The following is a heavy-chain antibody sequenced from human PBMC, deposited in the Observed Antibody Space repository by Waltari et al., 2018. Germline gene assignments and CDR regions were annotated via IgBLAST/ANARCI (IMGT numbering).Heavy chain of an antibody. V-gene: IGHV1-69*06. D-gene: IGHD1-26*01. J-gene: IGHJ4*02. CDR3: ASWGVGATKDDY. CDR1: GGTFSSYA. CDR2: IIPIFGTA. Sequence: VSCKASGGTFSSYAISWVRQAPGQGLEWMGGIIPIFGTANYAQKFQGRVTITADKSTSTAYMELSSLRSEDTAVYYCASWGVGATKDDYWGQGTLVTVSS.